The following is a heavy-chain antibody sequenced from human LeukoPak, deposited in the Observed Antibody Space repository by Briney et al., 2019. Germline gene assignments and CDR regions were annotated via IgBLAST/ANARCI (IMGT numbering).Heavy chain of an antibody. CDR1: GFTVSSNY. V-gene: IGHV3-66*01. Sequence: LRLSCAASGFTVSSNYMSWVRQAPGKGLEWVSVIYSGGSTYYADSVKGRFTISRDNSKNTLYLQMNSVRAEDTAVYYCAAHSATYYDFWSGYFGSFDYWGQGTLVTVSS. D-gene: IGHD3-3*01. J-gene: IGHJ4*02. CDR2: IYSGGST. CDR3: AAHSATYYDFWSGYFGSFDY.